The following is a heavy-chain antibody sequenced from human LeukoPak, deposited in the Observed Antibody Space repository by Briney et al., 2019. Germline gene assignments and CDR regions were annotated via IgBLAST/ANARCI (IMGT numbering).Heavy chain of an antibody. CDR3: VKDVEPAAATSTYYFDY. J-gene: IGHJ4*02. CDR1: GFTFSSYA. V-gene: IGHV3-64D*09. Sequence: GGSLRLSCSASGFTFSSYAMHWVRQAPGKGLEYVSAISSNGGSTYYADSVKGRFTTSRDNSKNTLYLQMSSLRAEDTAVYYCVKDVEPAAATSTYYFDYWAQGTLVTVSS. D-gene: IGHD2-2*01. CDR2: ISSNGGST.